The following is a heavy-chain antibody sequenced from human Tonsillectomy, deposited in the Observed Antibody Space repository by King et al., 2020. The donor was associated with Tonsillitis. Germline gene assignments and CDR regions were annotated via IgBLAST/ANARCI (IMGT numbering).Heavy chain of an antibody. CDR2: MSYDGSNE. CDR1: GFTFSYYA. Sequence: QLVQSGGGVVQSGRSLRLSCAASGFTFSYYAMHWVRQAPGKGLEWVAVMSYDGSNEYYADSVKGRFTISRDNSKNTLYLQMNSLRPEDTAVYYCAREDYGEHYFDYWGQGTLVTVSS. J-gene: IGHJ4*02. V-gene: IGHV3-30-3*01. CDR3: AREDYGEHYFDY. D-gene: IGHD4-17*01.